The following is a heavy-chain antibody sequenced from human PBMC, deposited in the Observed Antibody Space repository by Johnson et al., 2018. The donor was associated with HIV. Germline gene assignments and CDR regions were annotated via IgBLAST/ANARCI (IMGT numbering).Heavy chain of an antibody. V-gene: IGHV3-30*03. CDR2: ISYDGSNK. CDR1: GFTFSSYG. D-gene: IGHD6-25*01. Sequence: QVQLVESGGGVVQPGRSLRLSCAASGFTFSSYGMHWVRQAPGKGLEWVAVISYDGSNKYYADSVRGRFTISRDNSRSTLFLEMINLRDEDTALYYGARDVAAAKMDAFDRWGQGTMVIVSS. J-gene: IGHJ3*02. CDR3: ARDVAAAKMDAFDR.